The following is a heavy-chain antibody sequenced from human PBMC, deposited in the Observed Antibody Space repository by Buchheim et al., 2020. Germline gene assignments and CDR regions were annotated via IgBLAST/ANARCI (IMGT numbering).Heavy chain of an antibody. D-gene: IGHD1-26*01. CDR1: GFTFSSYG. Sequence: VQLVESGGGLVQPGGSLRLSCAASGFTFSSYGMHWVRQAPGKGLEWVAVISYDGSNKYYADSVKGRFTISRDNSKNTLYLQMNSLRAEDTAVYYCAKDLVGATLGIPGYWGQGTL. CDR2: ISYDGSNK. J-gene: IGHJ4*02. CDR3: AKDLVGATLGIPGY. V-gene: IGHV3-30*18.